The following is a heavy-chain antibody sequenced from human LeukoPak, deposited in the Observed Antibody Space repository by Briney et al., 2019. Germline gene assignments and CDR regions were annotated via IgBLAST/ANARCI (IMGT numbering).Heavy chain of an antibody. J-gene: IGHJ1*01. CDR2: IYHSGST. CDR3: ARGRIVGATDAEYFQH. CDR1: GGSISSSNW. V-gene: IGHV4-4*02. Sequence: SETLSLTCAVSGGSISSSNWWSWVRPPPGKGLEWIGEIYHSGSTNYNPSLKSRLTISVDKSKNQFSLKLSSVTAADTAVYYCARGRIVGATDAEYFQHWGQGTLVTVSS. D-gene: IGHD1-26*01.